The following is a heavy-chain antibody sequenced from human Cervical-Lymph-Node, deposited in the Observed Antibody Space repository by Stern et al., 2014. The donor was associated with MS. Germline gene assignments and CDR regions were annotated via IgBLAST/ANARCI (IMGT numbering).Heavy chain of an antibody. CDR1: GYTFSNFW. CDR3: VRRRDSAGYDTFDL. Sequence: VQLVQSGAEVKKPGESLKISCRTSGYTFSNFWIGWVRQMPGKGLEWLGVIYPADSDTPSSPSFQGQVTLSADESISTAYLQWRSLKASDTAMYYCVRRRDSAGYDTFDLWGQGTMLIVSS. D-gene: IGHD3-22*01. V-gene: IGHV5-51*01. CDR2: IYPADSDT. J-gene: IGHJ3*01.